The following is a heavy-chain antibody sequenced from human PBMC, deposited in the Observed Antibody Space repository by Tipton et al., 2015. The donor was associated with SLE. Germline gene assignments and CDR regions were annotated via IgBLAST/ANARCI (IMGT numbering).Heavy chain of an antibody. D-gene: IGHD6-6*01. J-gene: IGHJ4*02. Sequence: LSLTCAVSGGSISSGGYSWSWIRQPPGKGLEWIGYIYHSGSTYYNPSLKSRVTISVDTSKNQFSLKLSSVTAADTAVYYCAREGRREQLALDYWGQGTLVTVSS. CDR2: IYHSGST. CDR1: GGSISSGGYS. CDR3: AREGRREQLALDY. V-gene: IGHV4-30-2*01.